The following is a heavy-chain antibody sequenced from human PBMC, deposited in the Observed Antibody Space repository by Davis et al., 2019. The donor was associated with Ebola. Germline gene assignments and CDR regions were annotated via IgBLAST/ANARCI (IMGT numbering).Heavy chain of an antibody. D-gene: IGHD3-9*01. CDR1: GGSISSSSYY. J-gene: IGHJ6*02. CDR2: IYYSGST. CDR3: ATQGRYFDWLSNYGMDV. Sequence: ESLKISCTVSGGSISSSSYYWGWIRQPPGKGPEWIGSIYYSGSTYYNPSLKSRVTISVDTSKNQFSLKLSSVTAADTAVYYCATQGRYFDWLSNYGMDVWGQGTTVTVSS. V-gene: IGHV4-39*01.